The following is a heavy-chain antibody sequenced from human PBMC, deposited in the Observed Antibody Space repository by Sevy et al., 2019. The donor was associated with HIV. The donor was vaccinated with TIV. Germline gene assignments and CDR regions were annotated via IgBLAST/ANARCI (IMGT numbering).Heavy chain of an antibody. CDR1: GFSFNSYD. CDR3: ARVGGYASGNYYKYYYGLDV. V-gene: IGHV3-21*01. Sequence: GGSLRLSCTASGFSFNSYDMNWVRQAPGKGLEWVASISSVSTIIYYGDSVRGRFPISRDNAKKSLYLQMNSLRVEATAAYYCARVGGYASGNYYKYYYGLDVWGQGTPVTVSS. J-gene: IGHJ6*02. CDR2: ISSVSTII. D-gene: IGHD3-10*01.